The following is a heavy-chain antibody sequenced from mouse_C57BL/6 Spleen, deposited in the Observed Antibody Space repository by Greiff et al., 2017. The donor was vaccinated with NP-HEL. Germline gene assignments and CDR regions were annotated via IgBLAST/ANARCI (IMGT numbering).Heavy chain of an antibody. V-gene: IGHV1-74*01. J-gene: IGHJ2*01. D-gene: IGHD2-4*01. CDR3: AIDGHYDYDAGDY. CDR1: GYTFTSYW. Sequence: QVQLQQPGAELVKPGASVKVSCKASGYTFTSYWMHWVKQRPGQGLEWIGRIHPSDSDTNYNQKFKGKATLTVDKSSSPANMQLSSRTSEDSAVYYCAIDGHYDYDAGDYWGQGTTLTVSS. CDR2: IHPSDSDT.